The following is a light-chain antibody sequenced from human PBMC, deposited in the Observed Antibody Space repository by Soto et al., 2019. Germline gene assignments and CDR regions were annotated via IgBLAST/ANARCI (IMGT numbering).Light chain of an antibody. V-gene: IGKV3-20*01. CDR2: DAS. CDR1: QSLSDIY. Sequence: VLTQSPDTLSLSPGERATLSCRASQSLSDIYLAWYQQKPGQAPRLLIYDASRRATGIPDRFSGSGSGTDFTLTISRLEPEDLAVYYCQQYGPLPRFGGGTMVEIK. CDR3: QQYGPLPR. J-gene: IGKJ4*02.